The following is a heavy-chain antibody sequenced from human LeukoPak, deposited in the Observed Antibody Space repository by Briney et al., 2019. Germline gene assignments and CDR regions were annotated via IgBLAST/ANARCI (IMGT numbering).Heavy chain of an antibody. J-gene: IGHJ4*02. Sequence: GGSLRLSCAASGFTFSSYAMSWVRQAPGKGLEWVSAISGSGGSTYYADPVKGRFTISRDNSKNTLYLQMNSLRAEDTAVYYCAKDGGLWVSAHWGDSWGRGTLVTVSS. CDR3: AKDGGLWVSAHWGDS. CDR1: GFTFSSYA. D-gene: IGHD7-27*01. V-gene: IGHV3-23*01. CDR2: ISGSGGST.